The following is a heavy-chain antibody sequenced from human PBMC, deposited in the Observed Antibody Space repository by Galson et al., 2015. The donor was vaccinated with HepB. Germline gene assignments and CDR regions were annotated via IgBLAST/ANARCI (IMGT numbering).Heavy chain of an antibody. CDR1: GFTFSSYW. D-gene: IGHD2-2*01. J-gene: IGHJ6*03. CDR2: ISSASSST. V-gene: IGHV3-74*01. CDR3: AKGGYCSSTSCYYYYYYMDD. Sequence: SLRLSCAASGFTFSSYWMHWVRQAPGKGLVWVSRISSASSSTSYADSVKGRFTISRDNAKNTLYLQMNSLRAEDTAVYYCAKGGYCSSTSCYYYYYYMDDLGKGTTCTVSS.